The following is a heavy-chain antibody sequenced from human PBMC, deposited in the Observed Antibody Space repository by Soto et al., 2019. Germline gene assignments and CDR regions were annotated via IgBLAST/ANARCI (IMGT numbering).Heavy chain of an antibody. D-gene: IGHD6-19*01. CDR3: ARPLSAVAGRPLHN. Sequence: VSLRLSCAASGFTVSTNSFTWVRQAPGKGLEWVSVIYSGGNSYYADSVKGRFSISRDNSKNTLYLQMNSLRAEDTAVYYCARPLSAVAGRPLHNWGQGTLVTVSS. V-gene: IGHV3-53*01. CDR1: GFTVSTNS. J-gene: IGHJ4*02. CDR2: IYSGGNS.